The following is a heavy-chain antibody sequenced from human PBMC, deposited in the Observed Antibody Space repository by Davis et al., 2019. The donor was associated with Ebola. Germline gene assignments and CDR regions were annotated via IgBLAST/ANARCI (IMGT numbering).Heavy chain of an antibody. CDR3: ARGGAPGGYHFPDAFDI. D-gene: IGHD1-1*01. CDR2: IYYSGST. CDR1: GGSISSHY. Sequence: PSETLSLTCTVSGGSISSHYWSWIRQPPGKGLEWIGYIYYSGSTNYNPSLKSRVTISVDTSKNQFSLKLSSVTAADTAVYYCARGGAPGGYHFPDAFDIWGQGTMVTVSS. V-gene: IGHV4-59*11. J-gene: IGHJ3*02.